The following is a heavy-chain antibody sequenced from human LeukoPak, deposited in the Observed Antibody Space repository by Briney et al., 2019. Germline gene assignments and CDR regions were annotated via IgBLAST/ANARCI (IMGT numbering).Heavy chain of an antibody. Sequence: ASVKVSCKASGYTFTSYGISWVRQAPGQGLEWMGWISAYNGNTNYAQKLQGRVTMTTDTSTSTAYMELRSLRSDDTAVYYCARRGSGSYYYYYGMDVWGQGTTVTVSS. V-gene: IGHV1-18*01. CDR2: ISAYNGNT. CDR3: ARRGSGSYYYYYGMDV. D-gene: IGHD1-26*01. J-gene: IGHJ6*02. CDR1: GYTFTSYG.